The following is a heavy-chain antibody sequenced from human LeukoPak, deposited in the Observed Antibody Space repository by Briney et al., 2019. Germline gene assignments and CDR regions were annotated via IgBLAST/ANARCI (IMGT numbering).Heavy chain of an antibody. CDR3: ARARGIAAAGIFGGVDY. J-gene: IGHJ4*02. Sequence: GGSLRLSCAASGFTFSDYYMSWIRQAPGKGLEWVSYISSSGSTIYYADSVKGRFTISRDNAKNSLYLQMNSLRAEDMAVYYCARARGIAAAGIFGGVDYWGQGTLVTVSS. D-gene: IGHD6-13*01. CDR2: ISSSGSTI. CDR1: GFTFSDYY. V-gene: IGHV3-11*04.